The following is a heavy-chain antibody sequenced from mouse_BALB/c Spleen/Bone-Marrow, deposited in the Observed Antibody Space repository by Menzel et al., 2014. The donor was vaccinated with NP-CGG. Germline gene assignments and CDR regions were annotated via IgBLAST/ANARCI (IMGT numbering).Heavy chain of an antibody. CDR3: ATMITDWYFDV. D-gene: IGHD2-4*01. CDR1: GFNIKDTY. Sequence: VQLQQSGAELVKPGASVKLSCPASGFNIKDTYMHWVKQRPEQGLEWIGRIDPANGNTKYDPKFQGKATITADTSSNTAYLQLSSLTSGDTAVYYCATMITDWYFDVWGAGTTVTVSS. V-gene: IGHV14-3*02. CDR2: IDPANGNT. J-gene: IGHJ1*01.